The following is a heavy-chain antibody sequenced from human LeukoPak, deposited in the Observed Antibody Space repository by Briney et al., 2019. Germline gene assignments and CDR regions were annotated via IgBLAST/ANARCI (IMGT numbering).Heavy chain of an antibody. J-gene: IGHJ3*02. Sequence: KPSETLSLTCTASGASIRSGDYYWSWIRQPPGKGLEWIGYIYDSGSTYYNPSLKSRITISVDTSENRFSLKLSSVTATDTAVYYCARDCSGGSCYGAFDIWGQGTMVTVSS. D-gene: IGHD2-15*01. CDR1: GASIRSGDYY. CDR3: ARDCSGGSCYGAFDI. CDR2: IYDSGST. V-gene: IGHV4-30-4*01.